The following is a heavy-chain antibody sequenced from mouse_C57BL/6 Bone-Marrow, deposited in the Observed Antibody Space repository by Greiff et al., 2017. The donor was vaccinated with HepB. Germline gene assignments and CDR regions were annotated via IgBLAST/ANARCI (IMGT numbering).Heavy chain of an antibody. V-gene: IGHV1-42*01. CDR3: ARRGGNYGSSWFAY. CDR2: INPSTGGT. J-gene: IGHJ3*01. Sequence: EVQLKESGPELVKPGASVKISCKASGYSFTGYYMNWVKQSPEKSLEWIGEINPSTGGTTYNQKFKAKATLTVDKSSSTAYMQLKSLTSEDSAVYYCARRGGNYGSSWFAYWGQGTLVTVSA. CDR1: GYSFTGYY. D-gene: IGHD2-1*01.